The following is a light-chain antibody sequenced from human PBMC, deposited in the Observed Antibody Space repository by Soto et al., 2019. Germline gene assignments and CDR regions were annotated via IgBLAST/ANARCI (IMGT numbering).Light chain of an antibody. CDR2: GNS. V-gene: IGLV1-40*01. CDR1: SSNIGAGYD. Sequence: QLVLTQPPSVSGAPGQRVTISCTGSSSNIGAGYDVHWYQQLPGTAPKLLIYGNSNRPSGVPDRFSGSKSGTSASLAITGLQAEDEADYYFQSYNSRLSGSVVFGGGTKLPVL. J-gene: IGLJ2*01. CDR3: QSYNSRLSGSVV.